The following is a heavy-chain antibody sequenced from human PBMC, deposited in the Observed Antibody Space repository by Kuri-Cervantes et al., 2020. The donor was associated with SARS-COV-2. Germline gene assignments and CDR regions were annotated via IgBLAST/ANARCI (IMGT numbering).Heavy chain of an antibody. CDR1: RDTFTTFG. D-gene: IGHD3-10*01. Sequence: ASVKVSCKASRDTFTTFGFSWVRQAPGQGLEWMGWINPNSGGTNYAQKFQGRVTMTRDTSISTAYMELSRLRSDDTAVYYCARRGFDYWGQGTLVTVSS. V-gene: IGHV1-2*02. J-gene: IGHJ4*02. CDR3: ARRGFDY. CDR2: INPNSGGT.